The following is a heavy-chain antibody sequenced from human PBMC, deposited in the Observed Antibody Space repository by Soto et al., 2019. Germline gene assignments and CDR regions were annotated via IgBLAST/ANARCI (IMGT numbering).Heavy chain of an antibody. CDR3: ARRKRSYSLFYDY. Sequence: QLQLQESGPGLVKPSETLSLTCTVSGGSISSSSYYWGWIRQPPGKGLEWIGSIYYSGSTYYNPSLKSRVTISVDTSKNQFSLKLSSVTAADTAVYYCARRKRSYSLFYDYWGQGTLVTVSS. CDR2: IYYSGST. J-gene: IGHJ4*02. V-gene: IGHV4-39*01. D-gene: IGHD1-26*01. CDR1: GGSISSSSYY.